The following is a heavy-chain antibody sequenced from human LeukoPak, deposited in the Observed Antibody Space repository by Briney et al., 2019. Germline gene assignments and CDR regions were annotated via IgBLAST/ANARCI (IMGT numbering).Heavy chain of an antibody. CDR3: ARGGSDYDFLTGYYYFDY. V-gene: IGHV3-74*01. J-gene: IGHJ4*02. D-gene: IGHD3-9*01. CDR1: GFTVSSYW. CDR2: INSDGSST. Sequence: GGSLGLSCAASGFTVSSYWMHWVRHAPGKGLVWVSRINSDGSSTSYADSVKGRFTISRDNAKNTLYLQMNSLRAEDTAVYYCARGGSDYDFLTGYYYFDYWGQGTLVTVSS.